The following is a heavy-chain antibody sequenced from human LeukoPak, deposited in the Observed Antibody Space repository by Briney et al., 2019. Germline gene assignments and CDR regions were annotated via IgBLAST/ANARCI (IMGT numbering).Heavy chain of an antibody. D-gene: IGHD2-2*01. Sequence: PSETLSLTCTVSGYSISSGYYWGWIRQPPGKGLEWIGSIYHSGNTDYNTSLKSRVTISLDTSKNQFSLKLSSVTAADTAVYYCARDAFYCSSTACPKVDYWGQGALVTVSS. J-gene: IGHJ4*02. CDR3: ARDAFYCSSTACPKVDY. V-gene: IGHV4-38-2*02. CDR2: IYHSGNT. CDR1: GYSISSGYY.